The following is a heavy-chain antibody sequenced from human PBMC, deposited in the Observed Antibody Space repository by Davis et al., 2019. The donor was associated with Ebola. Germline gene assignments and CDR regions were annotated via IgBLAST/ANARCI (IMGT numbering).Heavy chain of an antibody. J-gene: IGHJ6*03. D-gene: IGHD6-13*01. CDR1: GGSISSHY. CDR3: ARGVAAAGLYYYYYYMDV. Sequence: PSETLSLPCTVSGGSISSHYWSWIRQPPGKGLEWIGSIYYSGSTNYNPSLKSRVTISVDTSKNQFSLKLSSVTAADTAVYYCARGVAAAGLYYYYYYMDVWGKGTTVTVSS. V-gene: IGHV4-59*11. CDR2: IYYSGST.